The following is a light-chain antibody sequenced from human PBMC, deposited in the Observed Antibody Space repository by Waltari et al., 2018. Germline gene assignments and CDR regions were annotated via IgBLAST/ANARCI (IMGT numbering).Light chain of an antibody. V-gene: IGKV4-1*01. J-gene: IGKJ2*01. Sequence: DIVMTQSPDSLAVSLGERATISCPSSQSLLTGLNKKNHLVWYQQKPGQPPKLLISWASTRAFGVPARFSGNGSGTDFTLTIHSLQPDDAAVYYCHQHYDPPYTFGQGTKLEIK. CDR1: QSLLTGLNKKNH. CDR2: WAS. CDR3: HQHYDPPYT.